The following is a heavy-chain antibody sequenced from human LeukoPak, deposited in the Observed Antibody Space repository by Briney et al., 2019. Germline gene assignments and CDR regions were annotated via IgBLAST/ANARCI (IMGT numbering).Heavy chain of an antibody. CDR3: GGRYTSCWYFGFFDP. J-gene: IGHJ5*02. CDR1: GASIRNYY. CDR2: IYYSGGS. Sequence: SETLSLTCTVSGASIRNYYWSWIRQSPGKGLEWIGYIYYSGGSKYSPSLESRVAMSVDTSKNQFSLRLSSVPAADTAVDYYGGRYTSCWYFGFFDPWGQGTLVTVSS. D-gene: IGHD6-13*01. V-gene: IGHV4-59*08.